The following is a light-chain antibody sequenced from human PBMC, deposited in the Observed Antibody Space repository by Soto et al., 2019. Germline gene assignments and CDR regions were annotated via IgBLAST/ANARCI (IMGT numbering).Light chain of an antibody. J-gene: IGLJ2*01. CDR1: SSNIGSNT. CDR3: AAWDDSLHGPV. V-gene: IGLV1-44*01. Sequence: QAVVTQPPSASGTPGQRVTISCSGSSSNIGSNTVNWYQQLPGTAPKLPIYNNNHRPSGVPDRFSASKSGTSASLAISGLQSEDEADYYCAAWDDSLHGPVFGGGPKLTVL. CDR2: NNN.